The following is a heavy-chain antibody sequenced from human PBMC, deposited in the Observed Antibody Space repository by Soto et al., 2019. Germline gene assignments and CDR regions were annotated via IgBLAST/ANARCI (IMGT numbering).Heavy chain of an antibody. J-gene: IGHJ4*02. CDR2: ISGSGGST. D-gene: IGHD6-19*01. V-gene: IGHV3-23*01. CDR3: AKDVISGWLQYYFYY. Sequence: GGSLRLSCAASGFTFSSYAMSWVRQAPGKGLEWVSAISGSGGSTYYADSVKGRFTISRDNSKNTLYLQMNSLRAEDTAVYYCAKDVISGWLQYYFYYWGQGTLVTVAS. CDR1: GFTFSSYA.